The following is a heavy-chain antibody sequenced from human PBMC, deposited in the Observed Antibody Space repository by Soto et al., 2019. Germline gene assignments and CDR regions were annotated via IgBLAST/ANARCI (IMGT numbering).Heavy chain of an antibody. Sequence: SVKVSCKASGGTFSRYTITWVRQAPGQGLEWMGGITPMFGTPNYAQRFQGRVTITADESTSTAYMELSSLRSEDTAMYYCARDGTLYDSSAYYYLYWGQGTLVTVS. CDR2: ITPMFGTP. J-gene: IGHJ4*02. CDR3: ARDGTLYDSSAYYYLY. D-gene: IGHD3-22*01. V-gene: IGHV1-69*13. CDR1: GGTFSRYT.